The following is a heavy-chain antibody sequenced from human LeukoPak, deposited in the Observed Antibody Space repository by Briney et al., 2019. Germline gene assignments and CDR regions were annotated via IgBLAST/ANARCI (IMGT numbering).Heavy chain of an antibody. CDR1: GFTFSGHA. J-gene: IGHJ4*02. V-gene: IGHV3-23*01. CDR2: ITGGAENT. Sequence: GGSLRLSCAASGFTFSGHAMSWVRQAPGKGLDWLSTITGGAENTYYAGSVKGRFTISRDNSKDTVYLQMDSLRVEDTAVYYCAKVLSGRQDYWGQGTLVTVFS. CDR3: AKVLSGRQDY. D-gene: IGHD1-26*01.